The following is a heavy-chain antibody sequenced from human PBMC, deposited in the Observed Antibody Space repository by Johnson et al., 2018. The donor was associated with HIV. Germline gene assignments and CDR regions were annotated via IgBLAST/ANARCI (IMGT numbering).Heavy chain of an antibody. CDR2: ISYDGTNK. Sequence: QVLLVESGGGVVQPGGSLRLSCAASGFTFSSYAMHWVRQAPGKGLEWVAVISYDGTNKYYADSVKGRLTISRDNSKNTLYLQMNSLRAEDTAVYYCVRPAAAGRDDAFDIWGQGTMVTVSS. D-gene: IGHD6-13*01. V-gene: IGHV3-30*04. J-gene: IGHJ3*02. CDR3: VRPAAAGRDDAFDI. CDR1: GFTFSSYA.